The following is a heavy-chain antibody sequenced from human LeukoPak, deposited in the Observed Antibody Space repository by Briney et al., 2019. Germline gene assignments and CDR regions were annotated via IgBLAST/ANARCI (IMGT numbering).Heavy chain of an antibody. CDR1: GGSISSSSYY. CDR2: IYYSGST. V-gene: IGHV4-39*01. Sequence: PSETLSLTCTVSGGSISSSSYYWGWIRQPPGKGLEWIGSIYYSGSTYYNPSLKSRVTISVDTSKNQFSLKLSSVTAADTAVYYCARHKISDYVWGSYRLYYFDYWAREPWSPSPQ. J-gene: IGHJ4*02. D-gene: IGHD3-16*02. CDR3: ARHKISDYVWGSYRLYYFDY.